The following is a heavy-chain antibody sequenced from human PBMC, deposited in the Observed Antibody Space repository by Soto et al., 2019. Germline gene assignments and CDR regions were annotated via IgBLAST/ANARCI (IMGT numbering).Heavy chain of an antibody. V-gene: IGHV4-59*01. CDR2: VYYTGVT. J-gene: IGHJ4*02. Sequence: SETLSLTCIVSGGSMSSYYWTWIRQSPGKGLEWLGYVYYTGVTNYNPSLKSRLTISMDTSKNHFSLRLTSVTAADTAMYFCARGAAGIGTFDSWGQGSPVTVSS. CDR1: GGSMSSYY. CDR3: ARGAAGIGTFDS. D-gene: IGHD6-13*01.